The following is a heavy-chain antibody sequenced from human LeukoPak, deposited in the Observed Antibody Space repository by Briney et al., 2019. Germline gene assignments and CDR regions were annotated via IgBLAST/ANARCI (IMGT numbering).Heavy chain of an antibody. J-gene: IGHJ5*02. D-gene: IGHD1-26*01. CDR2: INAGNGDT. V-gene: IGHV1-3*01. CDR3: ARVWPTREEFDP. CDR1: GYTFTGYY. Sequence: ASVKVSCKASGYTFTGYYMHWVRQAPGQGLEWMGRINAGNGDTKYSQNFQGRVTITRDTSASTAYMELSSLRSEDTAVYYCARVWPTREEFDPWGQGTLVTVSS.